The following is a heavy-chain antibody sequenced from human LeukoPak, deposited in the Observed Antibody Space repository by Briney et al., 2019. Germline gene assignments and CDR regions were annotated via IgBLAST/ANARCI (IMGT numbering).Heavy chain of an antibody. CDR1: GFTFSSYA. CDR3: AKDVLRYFDWSPLDY. J-gene: IGHJ4*02. CDR2: ISGSGGST. D-gene: IGHD3-9*01. V-gene: IGHV3-23*01. Sequence: GGPLRLSCAASGFTFSSYAMSWVRQAPGKGLEWVSAISGSGGSTYYADSVKGRFTISRDNSKNTLYLQMNSLRAEDTAVYYCAKDVLRYFDWSPLDYWGQGTLVTVSS.